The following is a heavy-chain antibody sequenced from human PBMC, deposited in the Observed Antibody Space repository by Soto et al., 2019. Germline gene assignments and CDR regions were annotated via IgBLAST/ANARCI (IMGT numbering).Heavy chain of an antibody. V-gene: IGHV3-23*01. D-gene: IGHD3-22*01. CDR3: AKDPDTPGYYDSSGSKYYYYGMDV. CDR2: ISGSGGST. J-gene: IGHJ6*02. CDR1: GFTFSSYA. Sequence: GGSLRLSCAASGFTFSSYAMSWVRQAPGKGLEWVSAISGSGGSTYYADSVKGRFTISRDNSKNTLYLQMNSLRVEDTAVYYCAKDPDTPGYYDSSGSKYYYYGMDVWGQGTTVTVSS.